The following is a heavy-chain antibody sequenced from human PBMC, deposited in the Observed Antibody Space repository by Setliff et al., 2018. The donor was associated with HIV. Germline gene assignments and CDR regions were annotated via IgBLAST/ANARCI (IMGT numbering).Heavy chain of an antibody. D-gene: IGHD5-12*01. CDR1: GYTFTSHA. Sequence: ASVKVSCKASGYTFTSHAFHWVRQAPGQSLEWMGWINVGNGNTRYSREFEGRVTITRDTSASTVHLELTSLRSEDMAVYYCARGSKRWLQFDFFDYWGQGTLVTVAS. J-gene: IGHJ4*02. CDR2: INVGNGNT. CDR3: ARGSKRWLQFDFFDY. V-gene: IGHV1-3*03.